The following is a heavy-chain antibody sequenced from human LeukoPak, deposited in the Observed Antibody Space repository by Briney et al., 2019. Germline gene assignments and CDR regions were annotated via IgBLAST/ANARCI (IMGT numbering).Heavy chain of an antibody. CDR3: AKDAASVSGSYLDY. D-gene: IGHD1-26*01. CDR2: ISWNSGSI. V-gene: IGHV3-9*01. Sequence: GGSLRLSCAASGFTFDDYAMHWVRQAPGKGLEWVSGISWNSGSIGYADSVKGRFTISRDNAKNSLYLQMNSLRAEDTAVYYCAKDAASVSGSYLDYWGQGTLVTVSS. CDR1: GFTFDDYA. J-gene: IGHJ4*02.